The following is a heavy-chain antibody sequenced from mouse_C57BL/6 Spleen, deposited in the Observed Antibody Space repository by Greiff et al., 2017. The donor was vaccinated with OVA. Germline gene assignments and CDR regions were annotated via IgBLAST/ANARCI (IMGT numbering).Heavy chain of an antibody. V-gene: IGHV10-3*01. D-gene: IGHD1-1*01. Sequence: DVKLVESGGGLVQPQGSLKLSCAASGFTFNTYAMHWVRQAPGKGLEWVARIRSKSSNYATYYADSVKDRFTISRDDSQSMLYLQMNNLKTEDTAMYYCVRDGSSYGVYYFDYWGQGTTLTVSS. CDR2: IRSKSSNYAT. CDR3: VRDGSSYGVYYFDY. J-gene: IGHJ2*01. CDR1: GFTFNTYA.